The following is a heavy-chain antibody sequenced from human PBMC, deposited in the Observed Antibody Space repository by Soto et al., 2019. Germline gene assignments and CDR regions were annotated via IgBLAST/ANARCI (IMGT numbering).Heavy chain of an antibody. V-gene: IGHV3-30*18. CDR3: AKSSYYDSSGYHWDY. CDR2: ISYDGSNK. D-gene: IGHD3-22*01. J-gene: IGHJ4*02. CDR1: GFTFSSYG. Sequence: QVQLVESGGGVVQPGRSLRLSCAASGFTFSSYGMHWVRQAPGKGLEWVAVISYDGSNKYYADSLKGRFTISRDNHKHTLYLQMNSLRAADRAVYYCAKSSYYDSSGYHWDYWGQGTLVTVSS.